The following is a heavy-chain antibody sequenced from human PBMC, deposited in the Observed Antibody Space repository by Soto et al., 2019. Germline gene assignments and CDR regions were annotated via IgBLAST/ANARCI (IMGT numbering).Heavy chain of an antibody. J-gene: IGHJ4*02. CDR3: ARGGHVVVVTAALDY. Sequence: QVQLVQSGAEVKKPGASVKVSCKASGDTFTDYYIHWVRQAPGQGLEWMGTVNPSGGHTTYAQHFLGRRTMTRDTSTRTLYRELTSLTFEDTAVYYCARGGHVVVVTAALDYWGQGTLVTVSS. CDR1: GDTFTDYY. V-gene: IGHV1-46*01. CDR2: VNPSGGHT. D-gene: IGHD2-21*02.